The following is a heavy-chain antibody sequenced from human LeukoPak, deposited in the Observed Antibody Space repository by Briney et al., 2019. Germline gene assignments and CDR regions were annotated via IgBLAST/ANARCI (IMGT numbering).Heavy chain of an antibody. CDR1: GGSISSYY. CDR3: ARAPVGVIPTDYYYYYMDV. Sequence: SETLSLTCTVSGGSISSYYWSWIRQPAGKGLEWIGRIYTSGSTNYNPSLKSRVTMSVDTSKNQFSLKLSSVTAADTAVYYCARAPVGVIPTDYYYYYMDVWGKGTTVIVSS. D-gene: IGHD4-23*01. J-gene: IGHJ6*03. CDR2: IYTSGST. V-gene: IGHV4-4*07.